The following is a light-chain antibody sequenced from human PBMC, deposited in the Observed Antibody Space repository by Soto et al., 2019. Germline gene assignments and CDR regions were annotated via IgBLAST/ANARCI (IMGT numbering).Light chain of an antibody. CDR3: QQSYSTPPT. Sequence: DIQMTQSPSSLSASVGDRVTITCRASQSISNYLNWYQQKPGKAPELLIYAASSLQSGVPSRFSGSGSGTEFILTISSLQPEDFATYYCQQSYSTPPTFGGGTRVEIK. CDR1: QSISNY. V-gene: IGKV1-39*01. CDR2: AAS. J-gene: IGKJ4*01.